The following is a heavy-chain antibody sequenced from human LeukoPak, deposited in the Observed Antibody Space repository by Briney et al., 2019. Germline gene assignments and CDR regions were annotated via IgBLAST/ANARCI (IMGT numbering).Heavy chain of an antibody. Sequence: GGSLRLSCAASGFXFDDYDMSWVCQAPGKGLEWVSGINWNGDSTGYADSVKGRFTISRDNAKNSLYLQMNSLRAEDTALYYCARRAYSSSWFVFDYWGQGTLVTVSS. V-gene: IGHV3-20*04. CDR1: GFXFDDYD. CDR3: ARRAYSSSWFVFDY. J-gene: IGHJ4*02. CDR2: INWNGDST. D-gene: IGHD6-13*01.